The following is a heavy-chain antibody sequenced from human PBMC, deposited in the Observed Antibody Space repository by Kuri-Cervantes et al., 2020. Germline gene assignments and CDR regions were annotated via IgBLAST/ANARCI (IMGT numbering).Heavy chain of an antibody. D-gene: IGHD4-17*01. J-gene: IGHJ6*03. Sequence: GESLKISCAASGFTFSSSWMSWVRQAPGKGLEWVANIKQDGSEKYYVDSVKGRFTISRDNAKNSLYLQMNSLRAEDTAVYYCARETRDYGDANYYYYMDVWGKGTTVTVSS. CDR2: IKQDGSEK. CDR3: ARETRDYGDANYYYYMDV. CDR1: GFTFSSSW. V-gene: IGHV3-7*01.